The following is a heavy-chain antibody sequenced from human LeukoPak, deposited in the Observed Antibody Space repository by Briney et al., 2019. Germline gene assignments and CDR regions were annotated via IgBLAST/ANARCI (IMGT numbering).Heavy chain of an antibody. CDR3: ARFEGCCSGGSCATHNWFDP. Sequence: SVKVSCKASGGTFSSYAISWVRQAPGQGLEWMGRIIPILGIANYAQKFQGRVTITADKSTSTAYMELRSLRSEDTAVYYCARFEGCCSGGSCATHNWFDPWGQGTLVTVSS. CDR1: GGTFSSYA. V-gene: IGHV1-69*04. D-gene: IGHD2-15*01. CDR2: IIPILGIA. J-gene: IGHJ5*02.